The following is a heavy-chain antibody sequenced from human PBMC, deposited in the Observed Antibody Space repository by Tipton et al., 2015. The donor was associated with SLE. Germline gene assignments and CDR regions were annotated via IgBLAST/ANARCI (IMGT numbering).Heavy chain of an antibody. CDR2: IYYSGST. V-gene: IGHV4-59*07. J-gene: IGHJ6*03. CDR3: ARALYYYDSGSYFYYMDV. Sequence: TLSLTCTVSGGSISSYYWTWIRPPPGKGLEWIGYIYYSGSTAYNSSLKSRVTISVDTSTDPFSLNLSSVTAADTAVYHCARALYYYDSGSYFYYMDVWGKGTSVTVSS. D-gene: IGHD3-10*01. CDR1: GGSISSYY.